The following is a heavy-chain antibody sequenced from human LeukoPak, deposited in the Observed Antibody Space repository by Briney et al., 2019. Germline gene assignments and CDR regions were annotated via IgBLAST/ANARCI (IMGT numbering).Heavy chain of an antibody. CDR1: GFTFSGSA. Sequence: GGSLRLSCAASGFTFSGSAMHWVRQASGKGLEWVGRIRSKANSYATAYAASVKGRFTISRDDSKNTAYLQMNSLKTEDTAVYYCTIQYCSSTSCLGLWGQGTLVTVSS. CDR2: IRSKANSYAT. V-gene: IGHV3-73*01. D-gene: IGHD2-2*01. CDR3: TIQYCSSTSCLGL. J-gene: IGHJ4*02.